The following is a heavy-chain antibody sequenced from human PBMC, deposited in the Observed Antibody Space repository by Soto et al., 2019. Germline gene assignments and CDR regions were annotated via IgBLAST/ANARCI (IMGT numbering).Heavy chain of an antibody. V-gene: IGHV3-23*01. CDR2: ISGSGGST. J-gene: IGHJ6*02. CDR3: EKETSSSGWYYYCYSMDV. Sequence: GGSLRLSCAASGFTFSNYAMSWVRQAPGKGLEWVSAISGSGGSTYYADSVKGRFTISRDNSKNTLYLQMNSLRAEDTAVYYCEKETSSSGWYYYCYSMDVWGQGTTVTVSS. D-gene: IGHD6-19*01. CDR1: GFTFSNYA.